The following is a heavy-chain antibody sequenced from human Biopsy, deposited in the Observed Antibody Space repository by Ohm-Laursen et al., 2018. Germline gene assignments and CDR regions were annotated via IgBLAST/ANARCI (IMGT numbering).Heavy chain of an antibody. Sequence: TLSLTCTVSGASMTGYYWTWVRQPAGKGLEWIGHIYTIGDTSYNPSLESRVTMSLDTSKSQFSLKMTSLTSADTAVYFCAREDEGLLRALDLWGQGTMVTVSS. D-gene: IGHD3-3*01. CDR1: GASMTGYY. CDR3: AREDEGLLRALDL. V-gene: IGHV4-4*07. CDR2: IYTIGDT. J-gene: IGHJ3*01.